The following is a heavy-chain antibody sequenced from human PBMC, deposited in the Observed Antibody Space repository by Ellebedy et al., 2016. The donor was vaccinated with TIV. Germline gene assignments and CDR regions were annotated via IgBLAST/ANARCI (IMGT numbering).Heavy chain of an antibody. CDR1: RISFSSYW. V-gene: IGHV3-7*03. J-gene: IGHJ3*02. CDR3: ATDGSYGDNSSPTHAFVT. Sequence: GESLKISCAASRISFSSYWMTWVRQAPGKGLEWVANINRDGGETFYVDSVKGRFTISRDNAKNSLYLQMNSLRAEDTAVYYCATDGSYGDNSSPTHAFVTWGQGTMVIVSS. CDR2: INRDGGET. D-gene: IGHD4-23*01.